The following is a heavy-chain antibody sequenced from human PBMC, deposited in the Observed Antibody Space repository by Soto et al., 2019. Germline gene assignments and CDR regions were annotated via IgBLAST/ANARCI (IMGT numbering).Heavy chain of an antibody. V-gene: IGHV3-21*01. D-gene: IGHD3-3*01. CDR3: ARVNYDAANYYYYYYMDV. J-gene: IGHJ6*03. Sequence: GSLRLSCAASGFTFSSYSMNWVRQAPGKGLEWVSSISSSSSYIYYADSVKGRFTISRDNAKNSLYLQMNSLRAEDTAVYYCARVNYDAANYYYYYYMDVWGKGTTVTVSS. CDR1: GFTFSSYS. CDR2: ISSSSSYI.